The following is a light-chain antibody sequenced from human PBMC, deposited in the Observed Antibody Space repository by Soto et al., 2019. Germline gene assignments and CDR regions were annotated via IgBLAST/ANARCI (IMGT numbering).Light chain of an antibody. Sequence: EIVMTQSPATLSVSPGERATLSCRASQSVSSRLAWYQQKPGQAPRLLISGASSRATGIPDRFSGSGSGTDFTLTISSLEPEDFAVYYCQQRSKWPITFGQGTRLEIK. CDR1: QSVSSR. CDR2: GAS. CDR3: QQRSKWPIT. V-gene: IGKV3D-20*02. J-gene: IGKJ5*01.